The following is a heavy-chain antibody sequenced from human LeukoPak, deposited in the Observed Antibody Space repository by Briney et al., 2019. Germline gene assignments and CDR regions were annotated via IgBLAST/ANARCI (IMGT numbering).Heavy chain of an antibody. J-gene: IGHJ4*02. V-gene: IGHV3-23*01. Sequence: GASLRLSCAASGFTFSSFAMSWVRRAPGKGLEWVAAISGRGTTTHYADSVKGRFTISRDNAKNSLYLQMNSLRAEDTALYYCAKDFGYSCGYGFDYWGQGTLVTVSS. CDR3: AKDFGYSCGYGFDY. CDR1: GFTFSSFA. D-gene: IGHD5-18*01. CDR2: ISGRGTTT.